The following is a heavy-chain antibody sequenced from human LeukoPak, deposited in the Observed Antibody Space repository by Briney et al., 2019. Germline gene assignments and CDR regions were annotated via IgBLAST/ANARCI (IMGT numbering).Heavy chain of an antibody. V-gene: IGHV1-2*02. CDR2: INPNSGGT. CDR3: ATETTGTPRGVY. J-gene: IGHJ4*02. D-gene: IGHD4-17*01. CDR1: GYTFTGYY. Sequence: ASVKVSCKASGYTFTGYYMHWVRQAPGQGLEWMGWINPNSGGTNYAQKFQGRVTMTRDTSITTAYMEVSRLTSDDTAVYYCATETTGTPRGVYWGLGTLVTVSS.